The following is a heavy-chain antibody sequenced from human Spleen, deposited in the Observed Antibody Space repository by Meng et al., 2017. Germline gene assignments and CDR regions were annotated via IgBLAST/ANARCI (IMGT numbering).Heavy chain of an antibody. J-gene: IGHJ4*02. CDR1: GGSFSGYY. Sequence: QVQLQQWGAGRLKPSETLSLTCAVYGGSFSGYYWSWIRQPPGKGLEWIGEINHSGSTNYNPSLKSRVTISVDTSKNQFSLKLSSVTAADTAVYYCARGPRRGYCSGGSCYFDYWGQGTLVTVSS. D-gene: IGHD2-15*01. CDR3: ARGPRRGYCSGGSCYFDY. V-gene: IGHV4-34*01. CDR2: INHSGST.